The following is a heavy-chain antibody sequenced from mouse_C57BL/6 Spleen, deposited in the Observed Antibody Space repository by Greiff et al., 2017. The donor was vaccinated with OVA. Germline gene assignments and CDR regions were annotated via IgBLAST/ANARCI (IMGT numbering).Heavy chain of an antibody. V-gene: IGHV5-17*01. J-gene: IGHJ4*01. D-gene: IGHD1-1*01. CDR3: ASDPITTVVATRAMDY. Sequence: EVKLVESGGGLVKPGGSLKLSCAASGFTFSDYGMHWVRQAPEKGLEWVAYISSGSSTIYYADTVKGRFTISRDNAKNTLFLQMTSLRSEDTAMYYCASDPITTVVATRAMDYWGQGTSVTVSS. CDR1: GFTFSDYG. CDR2: ISSGSSTI.